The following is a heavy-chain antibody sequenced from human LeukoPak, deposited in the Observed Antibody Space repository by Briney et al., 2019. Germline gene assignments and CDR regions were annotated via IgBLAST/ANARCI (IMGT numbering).Heavy chain of an antibody. CDR3: ARDGRFSSGSSNWFDP. CDR1: AFTASSNY. Sequence: GQSLTPYCAASAFTASSNYMSWVRQAPRTGLEWDSIIYSGGSTYYADSVKGRFTISRENSKNTLYLQMNSLRGEDTAVYYCARDGRFSSGSSNWFDPWGQGTLVTVSS. J-gene: IGHJ5*02. V-gene: IGHV3-53*01. CDR2: IYSGGST. D-gene: IGHD6-19*01.